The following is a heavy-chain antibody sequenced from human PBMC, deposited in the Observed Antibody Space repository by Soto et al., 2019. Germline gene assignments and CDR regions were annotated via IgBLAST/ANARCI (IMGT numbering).Heavy chain of an antibody. CDR2: IKSKTDGGTT. CDR1: GFTFSNAW. D-gene: IGHD2-15*01. V-gene: IGHV3-15*01. Sequence: GGSLRLSCAASGFTFSNAWMSWVRQAPGKGLEWVGRIKSKTDGGTTDYAAPVKGRFTISRDDSKNTLYLQMNSLKTEDTAVYYCTTEGIVVVVAATQDPENDYWGQGALVTVSS. CDR3: TTEGIVVVVAATQDPENDY. J-gene: IGHJ4*02.